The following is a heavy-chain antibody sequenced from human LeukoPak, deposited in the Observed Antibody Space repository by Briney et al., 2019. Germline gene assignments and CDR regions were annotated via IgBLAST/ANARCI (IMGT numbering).Heavy chain of an antibody. CDR3: ARARLPQDIVVVPEGFDY. D-gene: IGHD2-2*01. CDR2: INPKSGST. Sequence: ASVKVSCKASGYTFTGYYMHWVRQAPGQGLEWMGWINPKSGSTNYAQKFQGRVTMTRDTSISTAYMELSRLRSDDTAVYYCARARLPQDIVVVPEGFDYWGQGTLVTVSS. CDR1: GYTFTGYY. V-gene: IGHV1-2*02. J-gene: IGHJ4*02.